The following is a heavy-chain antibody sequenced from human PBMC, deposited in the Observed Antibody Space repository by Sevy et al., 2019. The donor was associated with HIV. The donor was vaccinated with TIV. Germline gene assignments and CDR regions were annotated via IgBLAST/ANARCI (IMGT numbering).Heavy chain of an antibody. CDR2: FSFSGST. CDR3: ASPGYTSGWYDY. CDR1: GGSISSSGYY. Sequence: SETLSLTCTVSGGSISSSGYYWDWIRQPPGKGLEWIGSFSFSGSTYYNPSLKSRVTISVDTSKNHFSLKLSSVTAADTAVYYVASPGYTSGWYDYWVQGTLVTVSS. V-gene: IGHV4-39*02. D-gene: IGHD6-19*01. J-gene: IGHJ4*02.